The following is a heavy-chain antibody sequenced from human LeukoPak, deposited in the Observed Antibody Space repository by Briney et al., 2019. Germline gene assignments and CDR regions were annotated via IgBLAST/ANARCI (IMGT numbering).Heavy chain of an antibody. CDR3: ARGGGRSWFDY. Sequence: ASVKVSCKASGSTFTDHNIHWVRQAPGQGLEWMGWINPNSGGTNYAQKFQGRVTMTRDTSISTAYMELSRLRSDDTAVYYCARGGGRSWFDYWGQGTLVTVSS. V-gene: IGHV1-2*02. D-gene: IGHD3-16*01. J-gene: IGHJ4*02. CDR2: INPNSGGT. CDR1: GSTFTDHN.